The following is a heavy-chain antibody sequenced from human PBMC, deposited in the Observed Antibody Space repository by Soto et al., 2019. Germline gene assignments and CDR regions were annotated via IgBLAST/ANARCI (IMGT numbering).Heavy chain of an antibody. CDR3: ARNRVTQSDY. CDR1: GGSFSPNY. Sequence: SETLSLTCRLSGGSFSPNYWGWFRQSPGKGLEWIGYIYYSGSTYYNPSLKSRVTISVDTSKNQFSLKLSSVTAADTAVYYCARNRVTQSDYWGQGTLVTVSS. J-gene: IGHJ4*02. CDR2: IYYSGST. V-gene: IGHV4-59*08. D-gene: IGHD2-21*02.